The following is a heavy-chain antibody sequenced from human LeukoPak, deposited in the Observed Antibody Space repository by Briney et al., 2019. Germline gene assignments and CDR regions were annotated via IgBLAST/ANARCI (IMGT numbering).Heavy chain of an antibody. J-gene: IGHJ4*02. V-gene: IGHV4-39*07. CDR2: IYYSGST. CDR1: GGSISSSSYY. D-gene: IGHD1-26*01. CDR3: ARDGAPWDL. Sequence: SETLSLTCTVSGGSISSSSYYWGWIRQPPGKGLEWIGSIYYSGSTYFNPSLKSRVTISVDTSKNQFSLKLSSVTAADTAVYYCARDGAPWDLWGQGTLVTVSS.